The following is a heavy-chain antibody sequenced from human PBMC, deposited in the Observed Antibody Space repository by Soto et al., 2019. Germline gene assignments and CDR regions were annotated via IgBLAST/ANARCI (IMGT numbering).Heavy chain of an antibody. CDR1: GGSINNYY. CDR3: ARRPHTQKWLDL. Sequence: SETLSLTCTVSGGSINNYYCTWIRQPPWKGLESIGYVYHTGSTNYNPSLKGRVTISIDTSKNQFSLKLNAVTAADTAVYYCARRPHTQKWLDLWGQRILVPVSS. J-gene: IGHJ5*02. CDR2: VYHTGST. V-gene: IGHV4-59*01.